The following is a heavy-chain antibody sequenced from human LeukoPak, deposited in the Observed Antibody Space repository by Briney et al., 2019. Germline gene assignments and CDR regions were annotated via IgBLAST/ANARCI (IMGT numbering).Heavy chain of an antibody. CDR2: INHSGST. J-gene: IGHJ5*02. CDR3: ARAIYDFWSGINWFDP. V-gene: IGHV4-34*01. Sequence: SETLSLTCAVYGGSFSGYYWSWIRQPPGKGLEWIGEINHSGSTNYNPSLKSRVTISVDTSKNQFCLKLSSVTAADTAVYYCARAIYDFWSGINWFDPWGQGTLVTASS. CDR1: GGSFSGYY. D-gene: IGHD3-3*01.